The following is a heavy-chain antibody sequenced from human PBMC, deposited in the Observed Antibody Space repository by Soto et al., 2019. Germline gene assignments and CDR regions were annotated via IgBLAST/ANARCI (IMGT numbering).Heavy chain of an antibody. Sequence: SETLSLTCAVSGGSISSNNWWSWVRQPPGKGLEWIGEIHHRDGTNYNPSLKSRVTISVDKSENQFSLKVRSVTAADTAVYYCARGLGGDYGESYYYYGMDVWGQGTTVTVSS. D-gene: IGHD4-17*01. CDR1: GGSISSNNW. CDR2: IHHRDGT. V-gene: IGHV4-4*02. J-gene: IGHJ6*02. CDR3: ARGLGGDYGESYYYYGMDV.